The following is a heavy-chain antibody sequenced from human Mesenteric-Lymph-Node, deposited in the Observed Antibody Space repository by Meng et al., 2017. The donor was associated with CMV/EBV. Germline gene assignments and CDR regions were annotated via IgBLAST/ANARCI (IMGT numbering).Heavy chain of an antibody. J-gene: IGHJ5*02. CDR3: ARSEGYCSSTSCYDLWWFDP. V-gene: IGHV4-59*01. CDR2: FYSGST. CDR1: GGSISSYF. Sequence: SETLSLTCTVSGGSISSYFWSWVRQPPGKGLEWIGCFYSGSTHYNPSLKSRVTMSLDTSKNQFSLRMNSVTTADTAVYYCARSEGYCSSTSCYDLWWFDPWGQGTLVTVSS. D-gene: IGHD2-2*01.